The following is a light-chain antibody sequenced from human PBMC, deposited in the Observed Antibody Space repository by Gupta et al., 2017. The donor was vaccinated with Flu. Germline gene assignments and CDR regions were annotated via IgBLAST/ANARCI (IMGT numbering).Light chain of an antibody. CDR1: SSNIGAGYD. V-gene: IGLV1-40*01. CDR2: GNS. J-gene: IGLJ2*01. Sequence: QSVLTQPPSVSGAPGQRATISCTGSSSNIGAGYDVHWYQQLPGTAPKLLIYGNSNRPSGVPDRFSGSKSGTSASLAITGLQAEDEADYYCQSYDSSLSEGVFGGGTKLTVL. CDR3: QSYDSSLSEGV.